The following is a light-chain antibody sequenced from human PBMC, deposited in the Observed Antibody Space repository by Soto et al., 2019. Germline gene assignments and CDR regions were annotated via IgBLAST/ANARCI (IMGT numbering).Light chain of an antibody. CDR2: RVT. J-gene: IGLJ2*01. CDR1: SSDVGGYNY. Sequence: QSALTQPPSASGSPGQSVTISCTGTSSDVGGYNYVSWYQQHPGKAPKLLMCRVTERPSGVPDRFSGSKSGTAASLTVSGLQADDEAYYYCCAYAGINTVVFGGGTKLTVL. V-gene: IGLV2-8*01. CDR3: CAYAGINTVV.